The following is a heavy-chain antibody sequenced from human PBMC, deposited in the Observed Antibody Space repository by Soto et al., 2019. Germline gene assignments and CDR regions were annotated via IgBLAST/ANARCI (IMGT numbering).Heavy chain of an antibody. D-gene: IGHD1-26*01. CDR3: AREVGATLDY. CDR1: GFTFSSYS. J-gene: IGHJ4*02. V-gene: IGHV3-30*03. Sequence: PGGSLRLSCAASGFTFSSYSMNWVRQAPGKGLEWVAVISYDGSNKYYADSVKGRFTISRDNSKNTLYLQMNSLRAEDTAVYYCAREVGATLDYWGQGTLATVSS. CDR2: ISYDGSNK.